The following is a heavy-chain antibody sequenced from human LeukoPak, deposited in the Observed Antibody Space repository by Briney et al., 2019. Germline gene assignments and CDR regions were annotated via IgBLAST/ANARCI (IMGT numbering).Heavy chain of an antibody. CDR3: ARHRDISPLTSLDF. J-gene: IGHJ4*02. CDR1: GGSISSYY. CDR2: IYYSGST. V-gene: IGHV4-59*08. Sequence: KPSETLSLTCTVSGGSISSYYWSWIRQPPGKGLEWIGYIYYSGSTNYNPSLKSRVTISVDTSKNQFSLKLSSVTAADTAVYYCARHRDISPLTSLDFWGQGTLVSVSP. D-gene: IGHD2-21*02.